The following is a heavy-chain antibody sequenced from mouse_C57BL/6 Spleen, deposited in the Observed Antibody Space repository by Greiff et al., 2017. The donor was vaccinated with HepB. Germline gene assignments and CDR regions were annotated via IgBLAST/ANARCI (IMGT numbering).Heavy chain of an antibody. J-gene: IGHJ3*01. Sequence: QVQLQQPGAELVKPGASVKLSCKASGYTFTSYWMHWVKQRPGQGLEWIGMIHPNSGSTNYNEKFKSKATLTVDKSSSTAYMQLSSLTSEDSAVYYCARFQNSKEDWFAYWGQGTLVTVSA. CDR1: GYTFTSYW. V-gene: IGHV1-64*01. D-gene: IGHD2-5*01. CDR2: IHPNSGST. CDR3: ARFQNSKEDWFAY.